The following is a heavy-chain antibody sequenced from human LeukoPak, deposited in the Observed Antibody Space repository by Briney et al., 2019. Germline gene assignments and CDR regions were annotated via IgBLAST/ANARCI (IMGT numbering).Heavy chain of an antibody. CDR3: ARTIAAAGLDAFDI. D-gene: IGHD6-13*01. Sequence: PSETLSLTCAVYGGSFSGYYWSWIRQPPGKGLEWIGEINHSGSTNYNPSLKSRVTISVDTSKNQFSLKLSSVTAADTAVYYCARTIAAAGLDAFDIWGQGTMVTVSS. V-gene: IGHV4-34*01. CDR2: INHSGST. J-gene: IGHJ3*02. CDR1: GGSFSGYY.